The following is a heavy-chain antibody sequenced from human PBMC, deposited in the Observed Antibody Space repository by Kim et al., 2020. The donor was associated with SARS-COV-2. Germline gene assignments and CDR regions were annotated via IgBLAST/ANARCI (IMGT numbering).Heavy chain of an antibody. D-gene: IGHD6-6*01. J-gene: IGHJ4*02. CDR2: IYYSGST. CDR1: GGSISSGSYY. Sequence: SETLSFTCTVSGGSISSGSYYWGWIRQPPGKGLEWVGSIYYSGSTYYSPSLKNRVTISVDTSKNQFSLRLSSVTAADTAVYYCARITAARPDHWGQGTLVTVSS. V-gene: IGHV4-39*01. CDR3: ARITAARPDH.